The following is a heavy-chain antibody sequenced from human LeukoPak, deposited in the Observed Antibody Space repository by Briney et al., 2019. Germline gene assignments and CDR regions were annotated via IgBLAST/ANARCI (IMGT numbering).Heavy chain of an antibody. CDR3: ARAGSHWHYVY. J-gene: IGHJ4*02. Sequence: PGGSLRLSCAASGFTFSSYDMHWVRQAPGKGLEWVAVISYDGNDKHYADSVKGRFTISRDNSKNTLYLQMNSLRVEDTAVYYCARAGSHWHYVYWGQGTVVTVSS. CDR1: GFTFSSYD. CDR2: ISYDGNDK. D-gene: IGHD3-10*01. V-gene: IGHV3-30*03.